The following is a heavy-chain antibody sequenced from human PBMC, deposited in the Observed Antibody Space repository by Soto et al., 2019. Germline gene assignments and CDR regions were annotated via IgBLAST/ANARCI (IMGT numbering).Heavy chain of an antibody. J-gene: IGHJ5*02. CDR3: ARQGRCSISSCYDGGSAYNYFNP. CDR1: GGSISNSLNY. CDR2: ISYTGNI. V-gene: IGHV4-39*01. Sequence: QLQLQESSPGLVKPSETLSLTCSVSGGSISNSLNYWGWIRQPPGKGLDWIGTISYTGNIYYNPSLKSGVTISIDTSRNQFSLRLSSVTAADTAVYYCARQGRCSISSCYDGGSAYNYFNPWGQGTLVTVST. D-gene: IGHD2-2*01.